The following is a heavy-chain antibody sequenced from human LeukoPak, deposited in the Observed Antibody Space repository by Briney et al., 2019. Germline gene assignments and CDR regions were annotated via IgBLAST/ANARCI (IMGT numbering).Heavy chain of an antibody. V-gene: IGHV3-23*01. Sequence: GGSLRLSCAASGFTFSSYWMHWVRQAPGKGLEWVSAISGSGGSTYYADSVKGRFTISRDNSKNTLYLQMNSLRAEDTAVYYCAKDMEGIVVVPAACDYWGQGTLVTVSS. CDR1: GFTFSSYW. CDR2: ISGSGGST. D-gene: IGHD2-2*01. CDR3: AKDMEGIVVVPAACDY. J-gene: IGHJ4*02.